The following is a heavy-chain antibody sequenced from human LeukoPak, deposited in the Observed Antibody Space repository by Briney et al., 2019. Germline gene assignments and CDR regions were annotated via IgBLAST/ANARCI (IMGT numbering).Heavy chain of an antibody. Sequence: GGSLRLSCVASGFTFSNYDMNWVRQAPGKGLEWVSSISSTSNYINYADSVKGRFTISRDNAKSSLYLQMNSLRVDDTAVYYCARTVFGAYNWFDPWGQGALVTVSS. CDR1: GFTFSNYD. CDR3: ARTVFGAYNWFDP. V-gene: IGHV3-21*01. D-gene: IGHD3-3*01. CDR2: ISSTSNYI. J-gene: IGHJ5*02.